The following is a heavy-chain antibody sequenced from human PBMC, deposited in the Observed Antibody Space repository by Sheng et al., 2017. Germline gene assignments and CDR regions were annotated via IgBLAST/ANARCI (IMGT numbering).Heavy chain of an antibody. J-gene: IGHJ6*03. CDR2: IIPIFGIA. CDR1: GDTFSSYA. Sequence: QVQLVQSGAEVKKPGSSVKVSCKASGDTFSSYAISWVRQAPGQGLEWMGGIIPIFGIANYAQKFQGRVTITTDESTSTAYMEVGRLRSEDTAVYYCARTYYYGSGSYKYSYYYMDVWGKGTTVTVSS. V-gene: IGHV1-69*05. CDR3: ARTYYYGSGSYKYSYYYMDV. D-gene: IGHD3-10*01.